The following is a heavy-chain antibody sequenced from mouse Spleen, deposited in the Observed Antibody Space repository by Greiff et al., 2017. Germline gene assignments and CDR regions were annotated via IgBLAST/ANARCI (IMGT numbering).Heavy chain of an antibody. V-gene: IGHV5-6*02. CDR1: GFTFSSYG. CDR3: ANYYGSSSAWFAY. Sequence: DVKLVESGGDLVKPGGSLKLSCAASGFTFSSYGMSWVRQTPDKRLEWVATISSGGSYTYYPDSVKGRFTISRDNAKNTLYLQMSSLKSEDTAMYYCANYYGSSSAWFAYWGQGTLVTVSA. CDR2: ISSGGSYT. D-gene: IGHD1-1*01. J-gene: IGHJ3*01.